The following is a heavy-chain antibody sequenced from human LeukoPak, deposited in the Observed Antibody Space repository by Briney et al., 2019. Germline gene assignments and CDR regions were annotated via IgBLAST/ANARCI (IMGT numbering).Heavy chain of an antibody. J-gene: IGHJ4*02. CDR3: ARSFRYYFDSSGYPGGIFDN. CDR2: INPNSGGT. Sequence: ASVKVSCKASRYSFTGYYMHWERQAPGQGLEWMGWINPNSGGTSYAQKFQGRVSMTRDTSTSTAYMALSRLTSDDTAVYYCARSFRYYFDSSGYPGGIFDNWGQGTLVTVSS. V-gene: IGHV1-2*02. D-gene: IGHD3-22*01. CDR1: RYSFTGYY.